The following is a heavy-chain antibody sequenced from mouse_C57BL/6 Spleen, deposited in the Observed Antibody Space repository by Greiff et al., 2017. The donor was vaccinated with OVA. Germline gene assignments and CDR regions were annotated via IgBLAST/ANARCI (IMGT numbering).Heavy chain of an antibody. CDR2: ISYDGSN. CDR3: ARDLFYYFDY. CDR1: GYSITSGYY. Sequence: DVKLQESGPGLVKPSQSLSLSCSVTGYSITSGYYWNWIRQFPGNKLEWMGYISYDGSNNYNPTLKNRISITRDTSKNQFFLKLNSVTTEDTATYYCARDLFYYFDYWGQGTTLTVSS. D-gene: IGHD6-1*01. V-gene: IGHV3-6*01. J-gene: IGHJ2*01.